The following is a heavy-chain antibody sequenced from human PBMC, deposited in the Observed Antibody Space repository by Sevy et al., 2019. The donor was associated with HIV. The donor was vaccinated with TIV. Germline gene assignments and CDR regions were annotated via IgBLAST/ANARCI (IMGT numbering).Heavy chain of an antibody. Sequence: ASVKVSCKVSGYTLVEFSMHWVRQAPGNGLEWMGGLEPEDGETIYAQRFQGRVTMPEDTSTDTAYMELSSLRSEDTAVYYCATGLPGEYVDCSSCYSDYFAYWGQGTLVTVSS. CDR1: GYTLVEFS. J-gene: IGHJ4*02. D-gene: IGHD2-15*01. V-gene: IGHV1-24*01. CDR2: LEPEDGET. CDR3: ATGLPGEYVDCSSCYSDYFAY.